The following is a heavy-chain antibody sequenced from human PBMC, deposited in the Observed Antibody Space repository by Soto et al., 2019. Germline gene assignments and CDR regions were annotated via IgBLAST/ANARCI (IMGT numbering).Heavy chain of an antibody. V-gene: IGHV3-21*01. CDR3: ATSRGGLGGVDY. J-gene: IGHJ4*02. Sequence: EVQLVESGGGLVKPGGSLRLSCAASGFTFSSYSMNWVRQAPGKGLEWVSSISSSSSYIYYADSVKGRFTISRDNAKNSLYLKMNSLRAEDTAVYYCATSRGGLGGVDYWGQGTLVTVSS. CDR1: GFTFSSYS. CDR2: ISSSSSYI. D-gene: IGHD3-16*01.